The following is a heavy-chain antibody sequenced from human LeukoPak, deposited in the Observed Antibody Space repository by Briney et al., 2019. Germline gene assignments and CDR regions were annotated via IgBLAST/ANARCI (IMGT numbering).Heavy chain of an antibody. D-gene: IGHD4-17*01. CDR2: MNPNSGNT. CDR3: ARGFRRVPVTSPGY. V-gene: IGHV1-8*01. CDR1: GYIFTSYD. J-gene: IGHJ4*02. Sequence: ASVKVSCKASGYIFTSYDIYWVRQATGQGLEWMGWMNPNSGNTGYAQKFQGRVTMTRNTSIGTAYMELSSLKSEDTAVYYCARGFRRVPVTSPGYWGQGTLVTVSS.